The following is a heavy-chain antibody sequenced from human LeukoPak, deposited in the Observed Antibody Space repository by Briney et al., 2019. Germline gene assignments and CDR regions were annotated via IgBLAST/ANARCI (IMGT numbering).Heavy chain of an antibody. CDR2: ITASGNTR. CDR1: GFTFSSYA. D-gene: IGHD6-19*01. V-gene: IGHV3-23*01. CDR3: AKVIRNTGWYKDS. J-gene: IGHJ5*01. Sequence: PGGSLRLSCAASGFTFSSYAMSWVRQAPGKGLEWVSGITASGNTRYYADSLKGRFTISRDNSKNTLSLQMTSLTAEDTAVYYCAKVIRNTGWYKDSWGGGTLVTVSS.